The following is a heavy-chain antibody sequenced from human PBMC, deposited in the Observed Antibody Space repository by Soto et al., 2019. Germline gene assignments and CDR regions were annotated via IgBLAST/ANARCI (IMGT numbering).Heavy chain of an antibody. CDR2: IYYSGST. Sequence: SETLSLTCTVSGGSISSGGYYWSWIRQHPGKGLEWIGYIYYSGSTYYTPSLKCRVTISVDTSKNHFSLKLSSVTAADSAVYYCARDRALDYDYVWGSYRYNWFDPWGQGTLVTVSS. D-gene: IGHD3-16*02. CDR1: GGSISSGGYY. CDR3: ARDRALDYDYVWGSYRYNWFDP. J-gene: IGHJ5*02. V-gene: IGHV4-31*03.